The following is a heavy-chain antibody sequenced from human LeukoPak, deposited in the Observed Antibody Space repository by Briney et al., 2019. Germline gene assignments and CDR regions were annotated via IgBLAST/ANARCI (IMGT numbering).Heavy chain of an antibody. J-gene: IGHJ4*02. Sequence: SETLSLTCTVSGYSLSSGYYWGWIRQPPGKGLEWIGSIYHSGSTYYNPSLKSRATISVDTSKKQFSLKVTSVTAADAAVYYCATDALLVPSTFDSWGRGTLVIVSS. D-gene: IGHD6-6*01. CDR2: IYHSGST. V-gene: IGHV4-38-2*02. CDR3: ATDALLVPSTFDS. CDR1: GYSLSSGYY.